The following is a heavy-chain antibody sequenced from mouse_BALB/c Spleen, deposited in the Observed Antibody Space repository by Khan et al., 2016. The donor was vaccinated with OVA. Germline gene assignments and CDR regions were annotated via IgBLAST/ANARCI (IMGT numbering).Heavy chain of an antibody. CDR2: IYPGSGST. CDR3: ARGWYSVFAY. CDR1: GYTFTDYV. V-gene: IGHV1-77*01. Sequence: VQLQESGPELVKPGASVKMSCKASGYTFTDYVINWVKQRTGQGLEWIGDIYPGSGSTYYNEKFKGKAKLTADKSSNTAYMQLSSLTFEDSAVYFCARGWYSVFAYWGQGTLVTVSA. J-gene: IGHJ3*01. D-gene: IGHD1-1*02.